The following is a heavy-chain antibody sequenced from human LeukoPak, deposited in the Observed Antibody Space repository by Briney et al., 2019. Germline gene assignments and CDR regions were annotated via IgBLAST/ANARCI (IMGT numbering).Heavy chain of an antibody. J-gene: IGHJ5*02. D-gene: IGHD1-26*01. V-gene: IGHV1-46*01. CDR1: GYSFTSHY. CDR2: INPTGTGT. CDR3: ARDNSVGEIAWFFDP. Sequence: ASVKVSCKASGYSFTSHYMHWVRQAAGQGLEWVGLINPTGTGTIFAPKFQGRVTMTRDMSTTTDYMEMSSLTSEDTAVYYCARDNSVGEIAWFFDPWGQGTLVTV.